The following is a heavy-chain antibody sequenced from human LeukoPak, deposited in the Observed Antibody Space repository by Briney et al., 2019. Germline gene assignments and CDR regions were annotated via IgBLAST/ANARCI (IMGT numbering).Heavy chain of an antibody. V-gene: IGHV1-69*05. Sequence: SVKVSCKASGGTFSSYAISWVRQAPGQGLEWMGGIIPIFGTANYAQKFQGRVTITTDESTSTAYMELSSLRSEDTAVYYCARLGFRLGIAQGHFDYWGQGTLVTVSS. CDR1: GGTFSSYA. CDR3: ARLGFRLGIAQGHFDY. D-gene: IGHD7-27*01. CDR2: IIPIFGTA. J-gene: IGHJ4*02.